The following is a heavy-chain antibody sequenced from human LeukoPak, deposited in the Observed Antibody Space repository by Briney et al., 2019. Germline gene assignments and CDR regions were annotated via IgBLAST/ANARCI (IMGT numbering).Heavy chain of an antibody. CDR2: ISYDGSNK. J-gene: IGHJ6*02. D-gene: IGHD3-22*01. CDR1: GFTFSSYA. Sequence: GRSLRLSCAASGFTFSSYAMHWVRQAPGKGLEWVAVISYDGSNKYYADSVKGRFTISRDNSKNTLYLQMNSLRAEDTAIYYCARGAYYYDVSAYYTGKTMDVWGQGTTVTVSS. V-gene: IGHV3-30-3*01. CDR3: ARGAYYYDVSAYYTGKTMDV.